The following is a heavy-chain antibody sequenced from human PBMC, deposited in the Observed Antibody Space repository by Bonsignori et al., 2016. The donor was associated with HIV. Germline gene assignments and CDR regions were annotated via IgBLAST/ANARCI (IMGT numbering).Heavy chain of an antibody. D-gene: IGHD5-12*01. J-gene: IGHJ3*02. V-gene: IGHV5-51*01. CDR2: IYPGDSDT. CDR3: ARRAVYGDVDYSGYDLDGFDI. Sequence: VRQMPGKGLEWMGIIYPGDSDTRYSPSFQGQVTISADKSISTAYLQWSSLKASDTAMYYCARRAVYGDVDYSGYDLDGFDIWGQGTRVTVSS.